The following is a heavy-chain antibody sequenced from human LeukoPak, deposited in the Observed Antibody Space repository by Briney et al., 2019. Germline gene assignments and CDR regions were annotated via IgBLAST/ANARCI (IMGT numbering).Heavy chain of an antibody. CDR3: ARDSSDIRSLIAH. Sequence: SETLSLTCAVSGGSISSSNWWSWVRQPPGKGLEWIGEIYHSGSTNYNPSLKSRVTISVDKSKNQFSLKLSSVTAADTAVYYCARDSSDIRSLIAHWGQGTLVTVSS. D-gene: IGHD2-15*01. V-gene: IGHV4-4*02. CDR2: IYHSGST. J-gene: IGHJ1*01. CDR1: GGSISSSNW.